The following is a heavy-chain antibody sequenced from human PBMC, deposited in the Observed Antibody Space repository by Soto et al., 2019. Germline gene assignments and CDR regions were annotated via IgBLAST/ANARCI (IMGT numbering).Heavy chain of an antibody. Sequence: SETLSLTCTVSGGSISSGGYYWTWIRQHPGKGLEWIGYIYNSGSTYYNPSLKSRVSISVDPSKNQFSLKLTSVTAADTAVYYCARDQTDYYDSSGYADAFDIWGQGKMVTFSS. J-gene: IGHJ3*02. CDR3: ARDQTDYYDSSGYADAFDI. CDR2: IYNSGST. CDR1: GGSISSGGYY. V-gene: IGHV4-31*03. D-gene: IGHD3-22*01.